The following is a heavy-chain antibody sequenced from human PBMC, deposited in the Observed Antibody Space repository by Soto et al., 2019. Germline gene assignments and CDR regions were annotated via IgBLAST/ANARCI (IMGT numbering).Heavy chain of an antibody. CDR3: ARGLLRNPFDY. V-gene: IGHV3-48*03. J-gene: IGHJ4*02. CDR1: GFTFSSYE. Sequence: EVQLVESGGGLVKPGGSLRLSCAASGFTFSSYEMNWVRQAPGKGLEWVSYISSSGSTIYYADSVKGRFTISRDNAKNSLYLQMNSLRAEDTAVYYCARGLLRNPFDYWGQGTLVTVSS. CDR2: ISSSGSTI.